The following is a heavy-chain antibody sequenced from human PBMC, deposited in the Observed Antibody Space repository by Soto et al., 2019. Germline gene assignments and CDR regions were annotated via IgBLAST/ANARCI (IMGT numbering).Heavy chain of an antibody. D-gene: IGHD3-3*01. CDR3: ARDSSITIHKPSDGMDV. J-gene: IGHJ6*02. V-gene: IGHV3-48*01. Sequence: GGSLRLSCAASGFTFSSYSMHWIRQAPGKGLEWVSYISSSSSTIYYADSVKGRFTISRDNSKNTLYLQMNSLRAEDTAVYYCARDSSITIHKPSDGMDVWGQGTTVTVAS. CDR2: ISSSSSTI. CDR1: GFTFSSYS.